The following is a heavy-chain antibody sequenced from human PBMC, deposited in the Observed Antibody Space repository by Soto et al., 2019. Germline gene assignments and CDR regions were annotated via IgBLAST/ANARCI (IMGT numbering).Heavy chain of an antibody. J-gene: IGHJ4*02. D-gene: IGHD2-2*02. Sequence: SVKVSCKASGGTFSSYAVSWVRQAPGQGLEWVGEIIPMYGMPNLAHRVQGRVTVTADESTSTVYMEVSSLRSEDTAIYYCARVKESCSSTSCYKFFDFWGQGSLVTVSS. CDR3: ARVKESCSSTSCYKFFDF. V-gene: IGHV1-69*13. CDR1: GGTFSSYA. CDR2: IIPMYGMP.